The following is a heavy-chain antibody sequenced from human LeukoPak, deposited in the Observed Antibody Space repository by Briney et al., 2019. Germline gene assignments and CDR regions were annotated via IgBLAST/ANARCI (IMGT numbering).Heavy chain of an antibody. J-gene: IGHJ6*02. Sequence: GGSLRLSCAASGFTFDNYAMNWVRQAPGKGLEWVLGISGSGVNTYYADSVKGRFTISRDNSKNTLYLQLNSLRGEDTAIYYCARDTSFNYGAHAMDLWGQGTTVTVSS. CDR3: ARDTSFNYGAHAMDL. CDR1: GFTFDNYA. V-gene: IGHV3-23*01. CDR2: ISGSGVNT. D-gene: IGHD4/OR15-4a*01.